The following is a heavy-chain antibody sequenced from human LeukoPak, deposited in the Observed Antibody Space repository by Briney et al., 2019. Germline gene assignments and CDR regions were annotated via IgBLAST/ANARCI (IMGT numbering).Heavy chain of an antibody. CDR1: GVTFSIQT. Sequence: PGGALRLSCAASGVTFSIQTMSCVRQAPGKGREWGSSISSSSSYIYYAYSVKGRFTISRDNAKNSLYLQMNSLRAEDTAVYWCARDYIAYDSLDYWGQGTLVTVSS. V-gene: IGHV3-21*01. J-gene: IGHJ4*02. CDR2: ISSSSSYI. D-gene: IGHD3-3*01. CDR3: ARDYIAYDSLDY.